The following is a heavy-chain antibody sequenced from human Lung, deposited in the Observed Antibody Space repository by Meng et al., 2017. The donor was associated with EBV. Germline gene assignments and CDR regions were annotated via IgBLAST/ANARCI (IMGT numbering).Heavy chain of an antibody. D-gene: IGHD6-19*01. Sequence: QIHLVQSGIEVKNPGASVKCTCKASGYTFTTYGISWVRTAPGQGLEWMGWVDPGNGDRNFAQKFQDRVTLTTDTSTSTVYMELRSLRSDDTAVYFCARDRQWLFDSWGQGTLVTVSS. V-gene: IGHV1-18*01. J-gene: IGHJ4*02. CDR1: GYTFTTYG. CDR2: VDPGNGDR. CDR3: ARDRQWLFDS.